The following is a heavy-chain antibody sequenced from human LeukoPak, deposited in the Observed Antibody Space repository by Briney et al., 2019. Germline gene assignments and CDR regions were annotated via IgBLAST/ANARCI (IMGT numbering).Heavy chain of an antibody. D-gene: IGHD6-13*01. V-gene: IGHV4-59*11. CDR3: AREAAAGAAIDY. J-gene: IGHJ4*02. CDR2: IYYSGST. Sequence: SETLSLTCTVSGGSISSHYWSWIRQPPGKALEWIGDIYYSGSTYYNPSLKSRVTISVDTSKNQFSLKLSSVTAADTAVYYCAREAAAGAAIDYWGQGTLVTVSS. CDR1: GGSISSHY.